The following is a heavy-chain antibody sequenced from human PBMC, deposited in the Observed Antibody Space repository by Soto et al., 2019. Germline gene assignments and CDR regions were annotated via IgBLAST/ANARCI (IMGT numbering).Heavy chain of an antibody. CDR1: GGTFSSYA. D-gene: IGHD2-15*01. V-gene: IGHV1-69*13. J-gene: IGHJ6*02. Sequence: SVKVSCKASGGTFSSYAISWVRQAPGQGLEWMGGIIPIFGTANYAQKFQGRVTITADESTSTAYMELSSLRSEDTAVYYCARQIRYCSGGSCQVYYYYGMDVWGQGTTVTVSS. CDR3: ARQIRYCSGGSCQVYYYYGMDV. CDR2: IIPIFGTA.